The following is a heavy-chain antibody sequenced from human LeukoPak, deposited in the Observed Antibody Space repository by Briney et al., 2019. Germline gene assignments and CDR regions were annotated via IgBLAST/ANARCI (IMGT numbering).Heavy chain of an antibody. CDR2: ISGSGGST. CDR3: AKGGITYYYDSSGYSQYYFDY. Sequence: GGSLRLSCAASGFTFSSYAMSWVRQAPGKGLEWVSAISGSGGSTYYADSVKGRFTISRDNSKNTLYLQMNSLRAEDTAVYYCAKGGITYYYDSSGYSQYYFDYWGQGTLVTVSS. CDR1: GFTFSSYA. V-gene: IGHV3-23*01. J-gene: IGHJ4*02. D-gene: IGHD3-22*01.